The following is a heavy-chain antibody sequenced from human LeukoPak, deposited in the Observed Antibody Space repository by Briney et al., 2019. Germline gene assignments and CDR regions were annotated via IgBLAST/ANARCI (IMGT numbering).Heavy chain of an antibody. J-gene: IGHJ5*02. CDR1: GYTFTSFG. D-gene: IGHD3-22*01. V-gene: IGHV1-18*01. Sequence: DSVKVSCKASGYTFTSFGISWVRQAPGQGLEWMGWIRIYNGNTKFAQSFQGRVTLTRDTTTSTAYMELKNLMSDDTAVYFCARDPPLYDSTGWWFDPWGQGTLVTVSS. CDR3: ARDPPLYDSTGWWFDP. CDR2: IRIYNGNT.